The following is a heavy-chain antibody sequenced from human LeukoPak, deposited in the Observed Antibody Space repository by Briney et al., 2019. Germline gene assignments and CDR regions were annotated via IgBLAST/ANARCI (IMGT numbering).Heavy chain of an antibody. J-gene: IGHJ4*02. D-gene: IGHD1-26*01. CDR1: GGSFSGYY. CDR2: INHSGST. V-gene: IGHV4-34*01. CDR3: ARAPYWSGSYYVY. Sequence: SETLSLTCAVYGGSFSGYYWSWIRQPPGKGLEWIGEINHSGSTIYNPSLKSRVTISVDTSKNQFSLKLSSVTAADTAVYYCARAPYWSGSYYVYWGQGTLVTVSS.